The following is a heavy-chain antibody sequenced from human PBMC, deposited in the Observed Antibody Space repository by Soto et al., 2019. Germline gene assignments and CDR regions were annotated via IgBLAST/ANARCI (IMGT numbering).Heavy chain of an antibody. Sequence: QVELQESGPGLVKPSETLSLTCTVSRAPITTTKWWAWVRLPPGKGLEWIGEVHDGTQYSNPSLASRMTMSVDKSKNHFSLRLTSVTAADTAIYYCATQTISYTWGVWGRGTTVTVSS. V-gene: IGHV4-4*02. D-gene: IGHD3-16*01. CDR1: RAPITTTKW. CDR2: VHDGTQ. CDR3: ATQTISYTWGV. J-gene: IGHJ6*02.